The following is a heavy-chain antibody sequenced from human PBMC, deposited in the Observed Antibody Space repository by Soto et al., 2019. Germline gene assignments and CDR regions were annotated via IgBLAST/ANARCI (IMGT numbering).Heavy chain of an antibody. D-gene: IGHD2-2*01. V-gene: IGHV4-34*01. J-gene: IGHJ4*02. CDR3: ARRGYCNSTSCFDN. CDR2: INQSGST. Sequence: PSETLSLTCAVYGESFSVYYWNWIRQPPGKGLEWIGEINQSGSTNYNPSLKSRATISMDTSKNQFSLRLSSVTAADTAVYFCARRGYCNSTSCFDNWGQGTLVTVSS. CDR1: GESFSVYY.